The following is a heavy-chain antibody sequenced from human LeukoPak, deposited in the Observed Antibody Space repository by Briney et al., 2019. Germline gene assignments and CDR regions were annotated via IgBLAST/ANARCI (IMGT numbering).Heavy chain of an antibody. CDR2: IWYDGSNK. Sequence: GGSLRLSCAASGFTFSSYGMHWVRQAPGKGLEWVAVIWYDGSNKYYADSVKGRFTISRDNSKNTLYLQMNSLRAEDTAVYHCARQVPSTEGWFDPWGQGTLVTVSS. D-gene: IGHD4-17*01. CDR3: ARQVPSTEGWFDP. J-gene: IGHJ5*02. V-gene: IGHV3-33*01. CDR1: GFTFSSYG.